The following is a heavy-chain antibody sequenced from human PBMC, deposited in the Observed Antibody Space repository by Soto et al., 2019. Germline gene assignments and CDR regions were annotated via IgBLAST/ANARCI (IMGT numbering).Heavy chain of an antibody. J-gene: IGHJ2*01. V-gene: IGHV1-69*12. CDR2: IIPIFGTA. CDR1: GGTFSSYA. D-gene: IGHD6-25*01. Sequence: QVQLVQSGAEVKKPGSSVKVSCKASGGTFSSYAISWVRQAPGQGLEWMGGIIPIFGTANYAQKFQGRVTITADESTRTAYMGLSSLRSEDTAVYYCARVYGFSSASHWYFDLWGRGSRVTVSS. CDR3: ARVYGFSSASHWYFDL.